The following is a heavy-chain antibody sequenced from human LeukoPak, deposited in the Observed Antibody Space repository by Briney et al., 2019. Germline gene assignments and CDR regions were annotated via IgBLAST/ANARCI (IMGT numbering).Heavy chain of an antibody. D-gene: IGHD6-19*01. CDR3: AKDHEQCDAFDI. J-gene: IGHJ3*02. Sequence: GGSLRLSCAASAFTFSSYAMSLVRQAPGKGLEWVSAISGSGGSTYYADSVKGRFTISRDNSKNTLYLQMNSLRAEDTAVYYCAKDHEQCDAFDIWGQGTMVTVSS. CDR2: ISGSGGST. CDR1: AFTFSSYA. V-gene: IGHV3-23*01.